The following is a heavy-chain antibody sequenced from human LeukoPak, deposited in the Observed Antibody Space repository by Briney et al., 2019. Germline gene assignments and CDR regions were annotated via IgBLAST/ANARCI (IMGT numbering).Heavy chain of an antibody. CDR3: ARHLGGYEDGAFDI. D-gene: IGHD3-22*01. CDR2: INHSGST. CDR1: GGSFSGYY. Sequence: SETLSLTCAVYGGSFSGYYWSWIRQPPGKGLEWIGEINHSGSTNYNPSLKSRVTISVDTSKNQFSLKLSSVTAADTAVYYCARHLGGYEDGAFDIWGQGTMVTVSS. V-gene: IGHV4-34*01. J-gene: IGHJ3*02.